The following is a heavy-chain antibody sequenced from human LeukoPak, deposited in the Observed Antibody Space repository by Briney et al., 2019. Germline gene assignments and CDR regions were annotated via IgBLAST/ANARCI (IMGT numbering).Heavy chain of an antibody. J-gene: IGHJ3*02. V-gene: IGHV3-66*01. CDR2: IYSGGST. CDR3: ARESSGSYYRGAFDI. Sequence: GGSQRLSCAASGFTVSSNYMSWVRQAPGKGLAWVSVIYSGGSTYYADSVKGRFTISRDNSKNTLYLQMNSLRAEDTAVYYCARESSGSYYRGAFDIWGQGTMVTVSS. CDR1: GFTVSSNY. D-gene: IGHD1-26*01.